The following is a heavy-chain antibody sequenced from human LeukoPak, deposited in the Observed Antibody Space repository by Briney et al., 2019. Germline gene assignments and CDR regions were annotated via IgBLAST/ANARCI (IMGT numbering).Heavy chain of an antibody. CDR2: VDPEDGET. Sequence: ASVKASCKVSGYTFTDYYMHWVQQAPGKGLEWMGLVDPEDGETIYAEKFQGRVTITADTSTDTAYMELSSLRSEDTAVYYCATSWVDGWFDPWGQGTLVTVSS. J-gene: IGHJ5*02. CDR3: ATSWVDGWFDP. D-gene: IGHD7-27*01. V-gene: IGHV1-69-2*01. CDR1: GYTFTDYY.